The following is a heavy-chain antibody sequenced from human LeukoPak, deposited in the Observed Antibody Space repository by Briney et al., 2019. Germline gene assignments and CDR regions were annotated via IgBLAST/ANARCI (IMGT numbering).Heavy chain of an antibody. CDR3: ARAVVVVPAAMVPSWFDP. J-gene: IGHJ5*02. V-gene: IGHV1-69*13. D-gene: IGHD2-2*01. CDR2: IIPIFGTA. CDR1: GGTFSSYA. Sequence: SVKVSCKASGGTFSSYAISWVRQAPGQGLEWMGGIIPIFGTANYAQKFQGRVTITADESTSTAYMELSSLRSEDTAVYYCARAVVVVPAAMVPSWFDPWGQGTLVTVSS.